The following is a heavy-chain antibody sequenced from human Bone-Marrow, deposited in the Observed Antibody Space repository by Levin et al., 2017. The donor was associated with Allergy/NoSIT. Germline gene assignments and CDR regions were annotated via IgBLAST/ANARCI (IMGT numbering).Heavy chain of an antibody. CDR3: ATNSGSYLRYFDF. Sequence: ESLKISCTVSGDSISSSSYYWGWVRQPPGKGLEWIGSFYYSGNTFYNPSLQSRVTISVDTSKNQFSLQLRSVTAADTAVYYCATNSGSYLRYFDFWGQGSLVTVSS. CDR1: GDSISSSSYY. CDR2: FYYSGNT. J-gene: IGHJ4*02. V-gene: IGHV4-39*01. D-gene: IGHD1-26*01.